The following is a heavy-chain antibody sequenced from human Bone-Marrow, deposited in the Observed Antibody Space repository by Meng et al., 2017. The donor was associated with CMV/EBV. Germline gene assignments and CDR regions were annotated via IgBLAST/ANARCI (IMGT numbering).Heavy chain of an antibody. Sequence: LRLSCTVSGGSISSGDYYWSWIRQPPGKGLEWIGYIYYSGSTYYNPSLKSRVTISVDTSKNQFSLKLSSVTAADTAVYYCARLYCSSTSCYAATLDYWGQGTLVTVSS. CDR2: IYYSGST. CDR3: ARLYCSSTSCYAATLDY. CDR1: GGSISSGDYY. D-gene: IGHD2-2*01. J-gene: IGHJ4*02. V-gene: IGHV4-30-4*08.